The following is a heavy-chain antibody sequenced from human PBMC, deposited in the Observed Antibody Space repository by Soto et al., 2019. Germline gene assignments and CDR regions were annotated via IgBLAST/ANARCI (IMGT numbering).Heavy chain of an antibody. CDR1: GYTVTSYG. J-gene: IGHJ5*02. V-gene: IGHV1-3*01. D-gene: IGHD6-13*01. CDR3: VRRHVSATGIDWFEP. Sequence: ASVKVSCKASGYTVTSYGIHWVRQAPGQRLEWMGWINAANGDTKYSPKFQGRVTITRDTSASTAYMELSSLRSEDTAVYYCVRRHVSATGIDWFEPWGQGTLVTVS. CDR2: INAANGDT.